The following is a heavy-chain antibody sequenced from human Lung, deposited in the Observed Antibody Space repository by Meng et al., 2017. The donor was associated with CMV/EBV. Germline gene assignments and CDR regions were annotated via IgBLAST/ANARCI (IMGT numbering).Heavy chain of an antibody. D-gene: IGHD7-27*01. V-gene: IGHV3-7*01. CDR2: INEAGSVE. CDR3: AREYWGPDY. J-gene: IGHJ4*02. Sequence: GGSLRLSCAASGFTFTNYWMTWVRQAPGKGLEWVGNINEAGSVEHYVDSVKGRFTMSRDNAKNSVYLQMNGLRADDTAVYFCAREYWGPDYWGQGTLVTVSS. CDR1: GFTFTNYW.